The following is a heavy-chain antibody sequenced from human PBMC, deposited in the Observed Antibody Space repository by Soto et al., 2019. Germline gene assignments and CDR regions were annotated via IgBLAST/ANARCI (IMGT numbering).Heavy chain of an antibody. V-gene: IGHV4-34*01. CDR2: INHSGST. CDR1: GGSFSGYY. Sequence: QVQLQQWGAGLLKPSETLSLTCAVYGGSFSGYYWSWIRQPPGKGLEWIGEINHSGSTNYNPSLKSRVTISVDTSKTQFSLKLSYVTAADTAVYYCARNWGSSLDYWGQGTLVTVSS. J-gene: IGHJ4*02. CDR3: ARNWGSSLDY. D-gene: IGHD7-27*01.